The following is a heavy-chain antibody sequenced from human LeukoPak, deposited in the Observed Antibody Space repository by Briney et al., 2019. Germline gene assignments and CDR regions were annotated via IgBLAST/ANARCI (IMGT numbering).Heavy chain of an antibody. Sequence: GGSLRLSCAASGFTFSNYEMKWVRQAPGKGLVWVSYIIGSGGIMFYADSVKGRFTISRDNAKNSVYLQMSSLKAEDTAVYYCAREYPDNGDGWGYWGQGTLVTVSS. CDR1: GFTFSNYE. CDR2: IIGSGGIM. CDR3: AREYPDNGDGWGY. J-gene: IGHJ4*02. V-gene: IGHV3-48*03. D-gene: IGHD1-1*01.